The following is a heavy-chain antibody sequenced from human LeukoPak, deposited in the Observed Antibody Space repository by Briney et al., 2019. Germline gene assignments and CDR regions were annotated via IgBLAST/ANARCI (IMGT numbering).Heavy chain of an antibody. Sequence: SVKVPCKASGGTFSSYAISWVRQAPGQGLEWMGRIIPILGIANYAQKFQGRVTITADKSTSTAYMELSSLRSEDTAVYYWARVEADIRGDVWGQGTTVTVSS. CDR2: IIPILGIA. J-gene: IGHJ6*02. CDR1: GGTFSSYA. CDR3: ARVEADIRGDV. V-gene: IGHV1-69*04.